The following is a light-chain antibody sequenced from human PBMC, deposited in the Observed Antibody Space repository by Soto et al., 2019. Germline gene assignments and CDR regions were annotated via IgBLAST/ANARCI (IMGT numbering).Light chain of an antibody. CDR3: GTWDSSLSAGGPHAV. J-gene: IGLJ7*01. Sequence: QSVLTQPPSVSAAPGQKVTISCSGSSSNIGNNYVSWYQQLPGTAPKLLIYDNNKRPSGIPDRFSGSKSGTSATLGITGLQTGDEADYYCGTWDSSLSAGGPHAVFGGGTQLTVL. CDR2: DNN. V-gene: IGLV1-51*01. CDR1: SSNIGNNY.